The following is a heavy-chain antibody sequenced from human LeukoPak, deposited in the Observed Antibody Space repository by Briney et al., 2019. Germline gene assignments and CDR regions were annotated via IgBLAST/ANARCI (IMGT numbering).Heavy chain of an antibody. J-gene: IGHJ4*02. Sequence: SQTLSLTCAISGDSVSSPSAAWNWLRQSPSGGLEWLGRTYYRSKWFINYAPSVKSRIIINPDTPKNQVSLQLNSVTPEDTAVYYCTRSDCSSGRCPGFDNWGQGTLVTVSS. V-gene: IGHV6-1*01. D-gene: IGHD2-15*01. CDR2: TYYRSKWFI. CDR3: TRSDCSSGRCPGFDN. CDR1: GDSVSSPSAA.